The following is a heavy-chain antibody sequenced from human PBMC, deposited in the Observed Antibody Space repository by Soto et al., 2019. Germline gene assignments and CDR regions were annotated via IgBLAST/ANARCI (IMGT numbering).Heavy chain of an antibody. CDR2: IIPIFGTA. CDR1: GGTVSSDA. J-gene: IGHJ4*02. CDR3: ATDSGGLYSSSWYRFDY. Sequence: GASVKVSCKASGGTVSSDAISWVRQAPGQGLEWMGGIIPIFGTANYAQKFQGRVTITADESTSTAYMELSSLRSEDTAVYYCATDSGGLYSSSWYRFDYWGQGTLVTVSS. D-gene: IGHD6-13*01. V-gene: IGHV1-69*13.